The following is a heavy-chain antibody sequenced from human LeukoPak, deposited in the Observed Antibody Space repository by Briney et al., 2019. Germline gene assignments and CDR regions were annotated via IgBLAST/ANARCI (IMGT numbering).Heavy chain of an antibody. J-gene: IGHJ5*02. Sequence: GGSLRLSCAASGFTFSSYAMSWVRQAPGKGLEWVAFIRYDGSNKYYADSVKGRFTISRDNSKNTLYLQMNSLRAEDTAVYYCAKDPLKYYGSGSYYGVDWFDPWGQGTLVTVSS. V-gene: IGHV3-30*02. D-gene: IGHD3-10*01. CDR3: AKDPLKYYGSGSYYGVDWFDP. CDR2: IRYDGSNK. CDR1: GFTFSSYA.